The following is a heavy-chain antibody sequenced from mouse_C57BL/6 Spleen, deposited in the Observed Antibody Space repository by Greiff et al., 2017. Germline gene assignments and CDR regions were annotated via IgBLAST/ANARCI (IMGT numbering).Heavy chain of an antibody. V-gene: IGHV1-7*01. D-gene: IGHD2-1*01. CDR1: GYTFTSYW. Sequence: VQVVESGAELAKPGASVKLSCKASGYTFTSYWMHWVKQRPGQGLEWIGYINPSSGYTKYNQKFKDKATLTADKSSSTAYMQLSSLTYEDSAVYYCAILRYFDVWGTGTTVTVSS. CDR2: INPSSGYT. J-gene: IGHJ1*03. CDR3: AILRYFDV.